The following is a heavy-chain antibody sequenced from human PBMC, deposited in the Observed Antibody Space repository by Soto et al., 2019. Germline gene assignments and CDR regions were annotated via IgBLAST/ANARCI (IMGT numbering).Heavy chain of an antibody. D-gene: IGHD2-21*01. J-gene: IGHJ3*01. CDR2: ISSTSTNI. V-gene: IGHV3-21*01. Sequence: GGSLRLSCAASGFTFSRYIMHWVRQAPGQGLEWIATISSTSTNIYYADSVKGRITIPRDNPKNSLSLQMDSLRREDTAVYYCARGIASSSLVTFDVWGQGTMVTVSS. CDR3: ARGIASSSLVTFDV. CDR1: GFTFSRYI.